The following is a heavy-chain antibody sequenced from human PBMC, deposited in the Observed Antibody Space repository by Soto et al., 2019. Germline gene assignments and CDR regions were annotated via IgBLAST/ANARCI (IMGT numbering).Heavy chain of an antibody. CDR1: GGSISSGGYY. CDR2: IYYSGST. CDR3: GTGPPMIVVVNARFYFVY. D-gene: IGHD3-22*01. Sequence: SETLSLTCTVSGGSISSGGYYWSWIRQHPGKGLEWIGYIYYSGSTYYNPSLKRRVTISVDTSKNQFSLKLSSVTAADTAVYYCGTGPPMIVVVNARFYFVYWGKGTLVTVPS. J-gene: IGHJ4*02. V-gene: IGHV4-31*03.